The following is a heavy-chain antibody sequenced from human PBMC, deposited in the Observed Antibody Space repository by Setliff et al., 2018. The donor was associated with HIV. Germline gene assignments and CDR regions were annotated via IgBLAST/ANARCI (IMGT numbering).Heavy chain of an antibody. CDR3: ARGAYRRRDGGTYFYQFDF. CDR2: INPNSGGT. V-gene: IGHV1-2*02. Sequence: ASVKVSCKAAGGTFSGHAINWVRQAPGQGLEWMGWINPNSGGTKFAQKFQGRVTMTRDTSIGTAYMEVTRLRSEDTAVYYCARGAYRRRDGGTYFYQFDFWGQGTLVTVSS. CDR1: GGTFSGHA. D-gene: IGHD1-26*01. J-gene: IGHJ4*02.